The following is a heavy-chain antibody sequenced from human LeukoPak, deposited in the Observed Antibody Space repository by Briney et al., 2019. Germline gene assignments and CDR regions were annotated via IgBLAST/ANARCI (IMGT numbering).Heavy chain of an antibody. V-gene: IGHV3-66*02. J-gene: IGHJ6*02. CDR2: IYSGGST. D-gene: IGHD6-13*01. CDR1: GFTVSSIY. CDR3: ARDSSSWRYYYYYGMDV. Sequence: GGSLRLSCAASGFTVSSIYMSWVRPAPGKGLEWVSVIYSGGSTYYADSVKGRFTISRDNSKNTLYLQMNSLRAEDTAVYYCARDSSSWRYYYYYGMDVWGQGTTVTVSS.